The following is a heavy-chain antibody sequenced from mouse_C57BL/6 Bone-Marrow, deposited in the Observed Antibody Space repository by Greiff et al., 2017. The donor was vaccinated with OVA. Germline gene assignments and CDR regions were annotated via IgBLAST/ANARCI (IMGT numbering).Heavy chain of an antibody. CDR1: GIDFSRYW. V-gene: IGHV4-1*01. CDR3: ASYYYSWYFDV. J-gene: IGHJ1*03. Sequence: EVKLMESGGGLVQPGGSLKLSCAASGIDFSRYWMSWVRRAPGKGLEWIGEINPDSSTINYAPSLKDKFIISRDNAKNTLYLQMSKVRSEDTALYYCASYYYSWYFDVWGTGTTVTVSS. CDR2: INPDSSTI. D-gene: IGHD1-1*01.